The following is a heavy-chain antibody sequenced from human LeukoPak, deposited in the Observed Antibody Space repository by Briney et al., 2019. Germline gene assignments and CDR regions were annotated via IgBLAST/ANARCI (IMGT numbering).Heavy chain of an antibody. D-gene: IGHD3-22*01. CDR2: ISAYNGNT. CDR1: GYTFTSYG. Sequence: GASVKVSCKASGYTFTSYGISWVRQAPGQGLEWMGWISAYNGNTYYAQKLQGRVTMTTDTSTSTAYMELRSLRSDDTAVYYCTKGGYYDSSGWTFDYWGQGTLVTVSS. V-gene: IGHV1-18*01. CDR3: TKGGYYDSSGWTFDY. J-gene: IGHJ4*02.